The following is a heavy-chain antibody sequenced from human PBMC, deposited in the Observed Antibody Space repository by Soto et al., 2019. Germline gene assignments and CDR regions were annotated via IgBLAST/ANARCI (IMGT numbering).Heavy chain of an antibody. CDR3: ATTGDGYGNSAKADY. Sequence: QVQLVQSGAEVKKPGSSVKVSCKASGGTFSSYAISWVRQAPGQGLEWLGGIIPIFGTANYAQKFQRRVTITADESTSTAYMELSSLRSEDTAVYYCATTGDGYGNSAKADYWGQGTLVTVSS. D-gene: IGHD5-12*01. CDR1: GGTFSSYA. CDR2: IIPIFGTA. J-gene: IGHJ4*02. V-gene: IGHV1-69*01.